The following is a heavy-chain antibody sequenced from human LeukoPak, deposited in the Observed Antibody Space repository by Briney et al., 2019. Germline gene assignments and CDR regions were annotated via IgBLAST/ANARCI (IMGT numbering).Heavy chain of an antibody. CDR1: GDSFSGYY. V-gene: IGHV4-34*01. CDR3: ARGDSSGWYLDY. Sequence: SSETLSLTCAVYGDSFSGYYWRWLRQPPGKGVEGIGEINHSGSTIYNPSLKSRVTISVDTSKNQFSLKLSSVTAADTAVYYCARGDSSGWYLDYWGQGTLVTVSS. CDR2: INHSGST. J-gene: IGHJ4*02. D-gene: IGHD6-19*01.